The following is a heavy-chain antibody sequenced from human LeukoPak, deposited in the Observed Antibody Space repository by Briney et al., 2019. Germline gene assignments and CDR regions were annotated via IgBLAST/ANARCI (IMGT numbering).Heavy chain of an antibody. V-gene: IGHV1-8*01. CDR2: VHPDTGYA. J-gene: IGHJ5*02. CDR1: GYPFTTYE. Sequence: ASVKVSCKTSGYPFTTYEINWVRQAAGQGLEWMGWVHPDTGYADYAQKFQGRVTMTSDTSISTAYMELSSLRSDDTAVYFCARGPRDDPWGQGTLVTVSS. CDR3: ARGPRDDP.